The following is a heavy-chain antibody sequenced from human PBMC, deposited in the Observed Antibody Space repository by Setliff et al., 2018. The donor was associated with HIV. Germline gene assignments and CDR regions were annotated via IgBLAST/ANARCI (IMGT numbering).Heavy chain of an antibody. J-gene: IGHJ4*02. CDR2: INPHSGGT. Sequence: ASVKVSCKASGYTFTDYYMQWVRQAPGQGLEWMGWINPHSGGTNFAQKFQGRVTMTRDTSISTAYMELSRLRFDDTAVYYCARDPTIVVVGGDGAYYFDYWGQGTLVTVSS. CDR1: GYTFTDYY. CDR3: ARDPTIVVVGGDGAYYFDY. D-gene: IGHD2-21*01. V-gene: IGHV1-2*02.